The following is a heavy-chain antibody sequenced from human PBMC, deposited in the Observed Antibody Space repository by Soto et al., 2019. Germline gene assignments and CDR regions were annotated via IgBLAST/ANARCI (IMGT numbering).Heavy chain of an antibody. CDR1: GGTFSSYA. V-gene: IGHV1-69*01. J-gene: IGHJ6*02. CDR3: ARADIAVAVYYYYYGMDV. Sequence: QVQLVQSGAEVKKPGSSGKVSCKASGGTFSSYAISWVRQAPGQGLEWMGGIIPIFGTANYAQKFQGRVTITADESTSTAYMELSSLRSEDTAVYYCARADIAVAVYYYYYGMDVWGQGTTVTVSS. D-gene: IGHD6-19*01. CDR2: IIPIFGTA.